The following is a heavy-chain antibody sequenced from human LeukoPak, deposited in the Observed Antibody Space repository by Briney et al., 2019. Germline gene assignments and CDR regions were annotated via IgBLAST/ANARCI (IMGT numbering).Heavy chain of an antibody. CDR1: GGTFSSYA. D-gene: IGHD5-12*01. CDR3: ARDHSSWLRFGTLYWYFDL. CDR2: IIPIFGTA. J-gene: IGHJ2*01. V-gene: IGHV1-69*05. Sequence: SVKVSCKASGGTFSSYAISWVRQAPGQGREWMGRIIPIFGTANYAQKFQGRVTITTDESTSTAYMELSSLRSEDTAVYYCARDHSSWLRFGTLYWYFDLWGRGTLVTVSS.